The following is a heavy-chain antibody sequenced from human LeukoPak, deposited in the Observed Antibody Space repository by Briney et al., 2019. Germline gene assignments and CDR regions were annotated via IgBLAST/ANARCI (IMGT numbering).Heavy chain of an antibody. J-gene: IGHJ4*02. CDR3: ARGADSNYDILTGYSRIYFDY. V-gene: IGHV4-30-2*01. Sequence: SQTLSLTCAVSGGSISSGGYSWSWIRQPPGKGLEWIGYIYHSGSTYYNPFLKSRVTISVDRSKNQFSLKLSSVTAADTAVYYCARGADSNYDILTGYSRIYFDYWGQGTLVTVSS. CDR1: GGSISSGGYS. CDR2: IYHSGST. D-gene: IGHD3-9*01.